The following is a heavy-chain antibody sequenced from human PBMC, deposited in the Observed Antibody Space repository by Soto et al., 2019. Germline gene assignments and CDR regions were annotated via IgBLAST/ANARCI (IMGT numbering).Heavy chain of an antibody. Sequence: QVQLVQSGAEVKKPGASVKVSCKASGYTFTSYDINWVRQATGQGLEWMGWMNPNSGNTGYAQKFQGRVTMTSNTSISTAYMELSSLRPEDTAVYYCASGHNNYDSGDDAFDIWGQGTMVTVSS. J-gene: IGHJ3*02. D-gene: IGHD3-10*01. CDR3: ASGHNNYDSGDDAFDI. V-gene: IGHV1-8*01. CDR1: GYTFTSYD. CDR2: MNPNSGNT.